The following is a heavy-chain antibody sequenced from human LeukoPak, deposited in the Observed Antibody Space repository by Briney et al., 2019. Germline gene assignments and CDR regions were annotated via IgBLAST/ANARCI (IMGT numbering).Heavy chain of an antibody. CDR2: ISGSSSTT. V-gene: IGHV3-23*01. CDR3: AKDLPRIVVVPAASAFDI. CDR1: GFTFSSYA. D-gene: IGHD2-2*01. J-gene: IGHJ3*02. Sequence: GGSLRLSCAASGFTFSSYAMSWVRQAPGKGLEWVSAISGSSSTTFYADSVKGRFTISRDNSKNTLYLQMNSLRAEDTAVYYCAKDLPRIVVVPAASAFDIWGQGTMVTVSS.